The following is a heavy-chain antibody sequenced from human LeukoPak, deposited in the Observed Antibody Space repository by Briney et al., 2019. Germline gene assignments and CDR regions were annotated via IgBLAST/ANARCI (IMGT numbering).Heavy chain of an antibody. Sequence: GGSLRLSCAASGFNFNNFAMSWVGQAPGKGLEWLSAMTGPADTTYYAESVKGRFTISRDYSKSMVFLQMNRLRVEDTAIYYCAKGAEIDHWGQGTLVTVSS. CDR1: GFNFNNFA. J-gene: IGHJ4*02. CDR2: MTGPADTT. V-gene: IGHV3-23*01. CDR3: AKGAEIDH.